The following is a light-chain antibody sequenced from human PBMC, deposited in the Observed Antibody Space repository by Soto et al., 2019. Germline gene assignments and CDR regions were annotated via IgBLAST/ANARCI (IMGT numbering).Light chain of an antibody. CDR3: MQATQPYT. J-gene: IGKJ2*01. V-gene: IGKV2-30*02. CDR1: QSFVHSDGNTY. Sequence: DVVLTQSPLSLPVTLGQPASISCRSSQSFVHSDGNTYLHWFQQRPGQSPRRLIYRVSTRDSGVPDRFSGGGSGTDFTLKISRVEAEDVGVYYCMQATQPYTFGQGTKLEIK. CDR2: RVS.